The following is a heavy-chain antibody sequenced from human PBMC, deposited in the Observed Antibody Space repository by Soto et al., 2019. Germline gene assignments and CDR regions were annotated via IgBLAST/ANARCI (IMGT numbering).Heavy chain of an antibody. CDR3: AKDLKSSGSGSYRRLPLDAFDI. Sequence: GGSLRLSCAASGFTFSSYAMSWVRQAPGKGLEWVSAISGSGGSTYYADSVKGRFTISRDNSKNTLYLQMNSLRAEDTAVYYCAKDLKSSGSGSYRRLPLDAFDIWGQGTMVTVSS. D-gene: IGHD3-10*01. V-gene: IGHV3-23*01. CDR1: GFTFSSYA. CDR2: ISGSGGST. J-gene: IGHJ3*02.